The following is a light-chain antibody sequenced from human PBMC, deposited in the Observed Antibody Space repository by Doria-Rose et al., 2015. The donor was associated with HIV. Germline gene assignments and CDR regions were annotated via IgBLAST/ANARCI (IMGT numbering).Light chain of an antibody. CDR2: DGS. J-gene: IGKJ1*01. CDR3: HQYSTSWT. V-gene: IGKV3-20*01. CDR1: QSFSSTY. Sequence: TQSPGTLSLSPGERATLSCRASQSFSSTYLAWYQQKPGQAPSLLIYDGSTRATGIPDRFSASGSGTDFTLTINRLEPEDFALYYCHQYSTSWTFGQGTKAEI.